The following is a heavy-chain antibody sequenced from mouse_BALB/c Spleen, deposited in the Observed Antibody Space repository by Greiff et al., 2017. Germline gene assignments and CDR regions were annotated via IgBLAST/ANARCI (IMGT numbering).Heavy chain of an antibody. V-gene: IGHV3-2*02. Sequence: EVKLVESGPGLVKPSQSLSLTCTVTGYSITSDYAWNWIRQFPGNKLEWMGYISYSGSTSYNPSLKSRISITRDTSKNQFFLQLNSVTTEDTATYYCARYYYGSSPWFAYWGQGTLVTVSA. CDR3: ARYYYGSSPWFAY. J-gene: IGHJ3*01. D-gene: IGHD1-1*01. CDR1: GYSITSDYA. CDR2: ISYSGST.